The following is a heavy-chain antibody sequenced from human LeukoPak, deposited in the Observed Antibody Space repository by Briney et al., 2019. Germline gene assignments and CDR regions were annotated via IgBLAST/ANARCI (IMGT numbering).Heavy chain of an antibody. J-gene: IGHJ4*02. CDR2: INSDGSTT. CDR3: ARENILTGYPFVY. V-gene: IGHV3-74*01. D-gene: IGHD3-9*01. CDR1: GFTFSRYW. Sequence: GGSLRLSCAASGFTFSRYWMHWVRQAAGKGLVWVSRINSDGSTTNYADSVKGRFTVSRDNAKSTLYLQMNSLRAEDTAVNYCARENILTGYPFVYWGQGTLVTVSS.